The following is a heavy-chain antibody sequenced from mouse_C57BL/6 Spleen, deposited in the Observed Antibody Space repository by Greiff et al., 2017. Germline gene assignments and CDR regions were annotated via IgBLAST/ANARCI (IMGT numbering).Heavy chain of an antibody. J-gene: IGHJ4*01. CDR1: GYTFTDYN. Sequence: VQLKESGPELVKPGASVKIPCKASGYTFTDYNMDWVKQSHGKSLEWIGDINPNNGGTIYNQKFKGKATLTVGKYSSTAYMELRSLTSEDTAVYYCARSYSNYDYAMDYWGQGTSVTVSS. D-gene: IGHD2-5*01. V-gene: IGHV1-18*01. CDR3: ARSYSNYDYAMDY. CDR2: INPNNGGT.